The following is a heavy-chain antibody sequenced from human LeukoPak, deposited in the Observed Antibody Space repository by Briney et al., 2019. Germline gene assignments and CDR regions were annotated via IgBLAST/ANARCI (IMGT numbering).Heavy chain of an antibody. J-gene: IGHJ3*02. D-gene: IGHD3-10*01. CDR3: AKAESYLDAFDI. V-gene: IGHV3-9*01. CDR2: ISWNSGTV. Sequence: PGRSLRLSCAASGFTFDDYAMHWVRQAPGKGLEWVSGISWNSGTVGYADSVKGRFTISRDNAKNSLYLQMNSLRAEDTALYYCAKAESYLDAFDIWGQGTMVTVSS. CDR1: GFTFDDYA.